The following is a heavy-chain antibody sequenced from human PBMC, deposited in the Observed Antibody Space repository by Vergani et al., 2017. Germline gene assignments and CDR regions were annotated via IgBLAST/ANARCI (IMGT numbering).Heavy chain of an antibody. Sequence: VQLLESGGGLVQPGGSLRLSCAASGFTFSSYAMSWVRQAPGKGLEWVAVIWYDGSNKYYADSVKGRFTISRDNSKNTLYLQMNSLRAEDTAVYYCAKADYYDSSGYYFPEYFQHWGQGTLVTVSS. V-gene: IGHV3-33*06. CDR1: GFTFSSYA. J-gene: IGHJ1*01. D-gene: IGHD3-22*01. CDR3: AKADYYDSSGYYFPEYFQH. CDR2: IWYDGSNK.